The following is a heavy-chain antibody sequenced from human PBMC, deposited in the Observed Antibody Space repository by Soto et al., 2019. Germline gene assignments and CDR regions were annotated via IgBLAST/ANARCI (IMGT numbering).Heavy chain of an antibody. V-gene: IGHV3-30-3*01. CDR3: ARDLLDYDFWSGYTPSYYYYGMDV. D-gene: IGHD3-3*01. CDR1: GFTFSSYA. Sequence: QVQLVESGGGLVQPGRSLRLSCAASGFTFSSYAMHWVRQAPGKGLEWVAVISYDGSNKYYADSVKGRFTISRDNSKNTLYLHMISLRAEDTAVYYCARDLLDYDFWSGYTPSYYYYGMDVWGRGTTVTVSS. J-gene: IGHJ6*02. CDR2: ISYDGSNK.